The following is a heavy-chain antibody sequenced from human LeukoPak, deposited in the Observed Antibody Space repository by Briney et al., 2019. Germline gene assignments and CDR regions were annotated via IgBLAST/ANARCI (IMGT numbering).Heavy chain of an antibody. V-gene: IGHV1-8*03. Sequence: ASVKVSCKASGYTFTGYYMHWVRQAPGQGLEWMGWMNPNSGNTGYAQKFQGRVTITRNTSISTAYMELSSLRSEDTAVYYCARVAPLEQLVPDYWGQGTLVTVSS. D-gene: IGHD6-6*01. CDR2: MNPNSGNT. CDR1: GYTFTGYY. J-gene: IGHJ4*02. CDR3: ARVAPLEQLVPDY.